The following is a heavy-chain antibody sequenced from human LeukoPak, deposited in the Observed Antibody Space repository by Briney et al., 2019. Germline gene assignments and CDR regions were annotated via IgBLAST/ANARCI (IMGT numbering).Heavy chain of an antibody. CDR1: GYTFTSYA. D-gene: IGHD1-14*01. V-gene: IGHV1-3*01. Sequence: ASVKVSCKASGYTFTSYAIQWVRQAPRQRLQWMGWINASHGNTKYSQKFQGRVTITGDTSASTAYMELSSLRSEDTAVYYCARGAGFAEPLPEYWGQGTLLTVSS. J-gene: IGHJ4*02. CDR3: ARGAGFAEPLPEY. CDR2: INASHGNT.